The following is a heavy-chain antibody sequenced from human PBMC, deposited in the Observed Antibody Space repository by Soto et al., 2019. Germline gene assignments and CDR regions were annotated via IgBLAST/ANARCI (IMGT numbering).Heavy chain of an antibody. CDR3: ARPGAPTDTVVYDF. V-gene: IGHV5-51*01. D-gene: IGHD5-18*01. J-gene: IGHJ4*02. CDR1: GYSFANYW. Sequence: GESLKISCKASGYSFANYWIGWVCQKPGKGLEWMGVIYPGDSETTYSPSFEGQVIISVDRSRGTAFLEWSSLKASDAAMYYCARPGAPTDTVVYDFWGQGTQVTVSP. CDR2: IYPGDSET.